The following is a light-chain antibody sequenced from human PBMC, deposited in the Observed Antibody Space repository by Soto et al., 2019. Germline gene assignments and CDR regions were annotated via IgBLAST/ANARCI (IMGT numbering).Light chain of an antibody. V-gene: IGLV1-40*01. CDR2: GNS. CDR3: RSYDSSLSGSV. Sequence: QSVLTQPPSVSGAPGQRVTISCTGSSSNIGAGYDVHWYQQLPGTAPKLLIYGNSNRPSGVPDRFSGSKSGTSASLAITGRQAEDEADYSCRSYDSSLSGSVLGGGTKLTVL. CDR1: SSNIGAGYD. J-gene: IGLJ2*01.